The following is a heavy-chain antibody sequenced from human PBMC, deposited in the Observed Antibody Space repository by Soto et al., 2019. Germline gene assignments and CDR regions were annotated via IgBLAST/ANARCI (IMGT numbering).Heavy chain of an antibody. CDR1: GYTFTSYD. V-gene: IGHV1-8*01. D-gene: IGHD4-4*01. CDR2: MNPNSGNT. Sequence: QVQLVQSGAEVKKPGASVKVSCKASGYTFTSYDINWVRQATGQGLEWMGWMNPNSGNTGYAQKSQGRVTMXRXNSISTAYMELSSLRSEDTAVYYCARCPPTTARFDYWGQGTLVTVSS. CDR3: ARCPPTTARFDY. J-gene: IGHJ4*02.